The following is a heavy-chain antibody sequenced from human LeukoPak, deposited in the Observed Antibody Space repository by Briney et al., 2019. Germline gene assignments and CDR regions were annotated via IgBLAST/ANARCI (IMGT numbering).Heavy chain of an antibody. V-gene: IGHV4-39*01. D-gene: IGHD5-12*01. CDR1: GGSISSSSYY. Sequence: PSETLSLTCTVSGGSISSSSYYWGWIRQPPGKGLEWIGSIYYSGSTYYNPSLKSRVTISVDTSKNQFSLKLSSVTAADTAVYDCAGVHYSGYNNYYYYYMDVWGKGTTVTVSS. J-gene: IGHJ6*03. CDR2: IYYSGST. CDR3: AGVHYSGYNNYYYYYMDV.